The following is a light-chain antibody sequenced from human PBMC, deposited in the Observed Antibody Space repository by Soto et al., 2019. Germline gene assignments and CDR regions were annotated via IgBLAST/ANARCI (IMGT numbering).Light chain of an antibody. CDR1: QSISSS. Sequence: DIQMTQSPSTLSASVGDRGSIACRASQSISSSLAWYQQKPGKAPKLLIYDASSLESVVPSRCSGSGSGKELPLSIQTPQPQDFATYYCQKYHRYSWTLGQGTTV. CDR2: DAS. CDR3: QKYHRYSWT. V-gene: IGKV1-5*01. J-gene: IGKJ1*01.